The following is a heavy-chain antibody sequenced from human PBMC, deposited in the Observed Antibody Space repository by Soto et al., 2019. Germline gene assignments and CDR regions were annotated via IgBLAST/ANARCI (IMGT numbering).Heavy chain of an antibody. V-gene: IGHV3-23*01. CDR1: GFTFSSSA. CDR2: ISGSGGSP. D-gene: IGHD3-10*01. Sequence: EVQLLESGGGLVQPGGSLRLSCAASGFTFSSSAMSWVRQAPGKRLEWVSVISGSGGSPYYADSVKGRFTISRDNYKKTLYLQMNSLRAEDTAVYYCVLDYSGSGSYPNDAFDIWGQGTMVTVSS. J-gene: IGHJ3*02. CDR3: VLDYSGSGSYPNDAFDI.